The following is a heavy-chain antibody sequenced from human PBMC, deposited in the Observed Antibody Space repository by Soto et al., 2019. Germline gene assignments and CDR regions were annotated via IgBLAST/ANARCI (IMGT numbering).Heavy chain of an antibody. J-gene: IGHJ5*02. CDR1: GDSISRYW. CDR3: ARFTYYYDTSGHGVSSDP. Sequence: SETVSLTCTVSGDSISRYWWTWIRQPPGKGLEWIGYFYYRGDTNSNPSLKSRVTISGDMSKNQISLKLSSVTAADTAVYYCARFTYYYDTSGHGVSSDPPGPAPPVTVSS. V-gene: IGHV4-59*01. D-gene: IGHD3-22*01. CDR2: FYYRGDT.